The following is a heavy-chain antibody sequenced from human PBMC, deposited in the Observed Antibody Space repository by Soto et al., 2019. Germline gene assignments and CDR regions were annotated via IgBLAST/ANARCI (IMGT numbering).Heavy chain of an antibody. V-gene: IGHV4-31*03. Sequence: PSETLSLTCTVSGGSISSGGYYWSWIRQHPGKGLEWIGYIYYSGSTYYNPSLKSRVTISVDTSKNQFSLKLSSVTAADTAVYYCARCNYYGSGSYGSYYYYYYMDVWGKGTTVTVSS. D-gene: IGHD3-10*01. CDR1: GGSISSGGYY. CDR2: IYYSGST. J-gene: IGHJ6*03. CDR3: ARCNYYGSGSYGSYYYYYYMDV.